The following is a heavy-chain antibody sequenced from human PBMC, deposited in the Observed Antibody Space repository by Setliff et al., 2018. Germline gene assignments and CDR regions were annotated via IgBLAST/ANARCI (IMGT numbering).Heavy chain of an antibody. V-gene: IGHV5-51*03. J-gene: IGHJ3*02. CDR1: GYSFTSYW. CDR3: ARRAPPSYSSSWSDAFDI. Sequence: PGESLKISCKGSGYSFTSYWIGWVRQMPGKGLEWMGIIYPGDSDTRYSPSFQGQVTNSADKSISTAYLQWSSLKASDTAMYYCARRAPPSYSSSWSDAFDILGQGTMVTVSS. CDR2: IYPGDSDT. D-gene: IGHD6-13*01.